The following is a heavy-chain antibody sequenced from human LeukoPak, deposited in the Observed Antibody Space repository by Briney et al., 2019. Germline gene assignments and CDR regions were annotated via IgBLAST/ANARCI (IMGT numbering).Heavy chain of an antibody. CDR3: AREYCSSTSCYYGGDY. V-gene: IGHV1-2*06. J-gene: IGHJ4*02. D-gene: IGHD2-2*01. CDR2: INPNSGGT. CDR1: GYTFTGYY. Sequence: GASVKVSCKASGYTFTGYYMHGVRQAPGQGLEWMGRINPNSGGTNYAKKFQGRVTMTRDTSISTAYMELSRLRSDDTAVYYCAREYCSSTSCYYGGDYWGQGTLVTVSS.